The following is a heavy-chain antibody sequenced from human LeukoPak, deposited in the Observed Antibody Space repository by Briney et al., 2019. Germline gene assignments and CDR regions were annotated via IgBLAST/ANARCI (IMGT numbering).Heavy chain of an antibody. J-gene: IGHJ4*02. D-gene: IGHD3-10*01. CDR2: INHSGST. V-gene: IGHV4-34*01. CDR3: AREGNGGSGSFHFDY. Sequence: SETLSLTCAVYGGSFSGYYWSWIRQPPGKGLEWIGYINHSGSTNYNPSLKSRVTISVDTSKNQFSLKLSSVTAADTAVYYCAREGNGGSGSFHFDYWGQGTLVTVSS. CDR1: GGSFSGYY.